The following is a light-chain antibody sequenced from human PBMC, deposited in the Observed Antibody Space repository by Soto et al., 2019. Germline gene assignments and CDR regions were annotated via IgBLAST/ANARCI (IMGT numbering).Light chain of an antibody. J-gene: IGKJ1*01. V-gene: IGKV3-15*01. CDR1: ESVSTN. Sequence: EIVMTQSPATLSVSPGERATLSCRASESVSTNLAWYQQKAGQAPRILIYGASTRATGIPARFSGSGSGTEFTLTISSLQSEDFAVYYCQQYSIWRTLGQGTKVDIK. CDR2: GAS. CDR3: QQYSIWRT.